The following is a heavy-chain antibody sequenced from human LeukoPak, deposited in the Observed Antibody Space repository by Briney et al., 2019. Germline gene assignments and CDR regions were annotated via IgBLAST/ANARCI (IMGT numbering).Heavy chain of an antibody. CDR2: ISGSGGST. V-gene: IGHV3-23*01. D-gene: IGHD3-10*01. J-gene: IGHJ4*02. CDR1: GFTFSSYA. Sequence: GGSLRLSCAASGFTFSSYAMSWVRQAPGKGLEWVSAISGSGGSTYYADSVKGRFTISRDNSKNTLYLQMNSLRAEDTAVYYCANQLWFGELSSGPSGYWGQGTLVTVSS. CDR3: ANQLWFGELSSGPSGY.